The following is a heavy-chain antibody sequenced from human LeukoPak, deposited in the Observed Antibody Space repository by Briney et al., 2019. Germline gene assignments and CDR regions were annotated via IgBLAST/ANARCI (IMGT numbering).Heavy chain of an antibody. Sequence: GGSLRLSCAASGFTVSSNYMSWVRQAPGKGLEWVSVIYSGGSTYYADSVKGRFTISRDNSKNTLYLQMNSLRAEDTAVYYCASTITMVRGVIITSIDYWGQGTLVTVSS. J-gene: IGHJ4*02. CDR2: IYSGGST. CDR3: ASTITMVRGVIITSIDY. V-gene: IGHV3-66*01. D-gene: IGHD3-10*01. CDR1: GFTVSSNY.